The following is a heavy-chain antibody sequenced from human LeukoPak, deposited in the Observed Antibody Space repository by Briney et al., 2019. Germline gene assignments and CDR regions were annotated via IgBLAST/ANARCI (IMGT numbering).Heavy chain of an antibody. Sequence: TGGSLRLSCAASGFTFSSYAMSWVRQAPGKGLEWVSAISGSGGSTYHADSVKGRFTISRDNSKNTLYLQMNSLRAEDTAVYYCAKHKPIVVVPAATHNDYWGQGTLVTVSS. CDR2: ISGSGGST. CDR3: AKHKPIVVVPAATHNDY. CDR1: GFTFSSYA. J-gene: IGHJ4*02. V-gene: IGHV3-23*01. D-gene: IGHD2-2*01.